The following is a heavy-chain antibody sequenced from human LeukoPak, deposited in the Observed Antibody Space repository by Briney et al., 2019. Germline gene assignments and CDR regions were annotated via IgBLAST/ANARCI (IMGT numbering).Heavy chain of an antibody. V-gene: IGHV1-8*01. CDR1: GYTFTSYD. CDR2: MDPNSGNT. Sequence: ASVKVSCKASGYTFTSYDINWVRQATGQGLEWMGWMDPNSGNTGYAQRFQGRVTMTRDTSISTAYMELRGLRSEDTAIYYCVRDGEGVAISVNYWFDPWGQGTLVTVSS. CDR3: VRDGEGVAISVNYWFDP. J-gene: IGHJ5*02. D-gene: IGHD3-10*01.